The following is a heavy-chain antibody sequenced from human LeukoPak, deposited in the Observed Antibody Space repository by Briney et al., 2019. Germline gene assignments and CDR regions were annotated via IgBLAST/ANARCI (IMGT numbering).Heavy chain of an antibody. V-gene: IGHV1-18*01. Sequence: ASVKVSCKASGYTFTSYGISWVRQAPGQGLEWMGWISAYNGNTNYAQKLQGRVTMTTDKSTSTAYLELRSLRSDDTAVYFCALYCSCGSCFFDYWGGGTLVSVSS. J-gene: IGHJ4*01. CDR1: GYTFTSYG. CDR3: ALYCSCGSCFFDY. CDR2: ISAYNGNT. D-gene: IGHD2-15*01.